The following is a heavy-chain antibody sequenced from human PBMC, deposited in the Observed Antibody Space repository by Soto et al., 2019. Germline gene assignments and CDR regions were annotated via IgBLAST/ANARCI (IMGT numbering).Heavy chain of an antibody. Sequence: SETLSLTCTFSGGSISSSSYYWGWIRQPPGKGLEWIGSIYYSGSTYYNPSLKSRVTISVDTSKNQFSLKLSSVTAADTAVYYCARHRIVLVPAARQSFDPWGQGTLVTVSS. CDR2: IYYSGST. V-gene: IGHV4-39*01. CDR1: GGSISSSSYY. D-gene: IGHD2-2*01. CDR3: ARHRIVLVPAARQSFDP. J-gene: IGHJ5*02.